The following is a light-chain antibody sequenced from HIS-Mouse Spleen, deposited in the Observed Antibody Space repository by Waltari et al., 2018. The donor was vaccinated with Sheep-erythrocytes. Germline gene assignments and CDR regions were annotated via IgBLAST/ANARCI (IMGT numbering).Light chain of an antibody. CDR3: MQALQTLIT. J-gene: IGKJ5*01. V-gene: IGKV1-12*01. CDR2: AAS. CDR1: QGISSW. Sequence: DIQMTQSPSSVSASVGDRVTITCRASQGISSWLAWYQQKPGKAPKLLIYAASSLQSGVPDRFSGSGSGTDFTLKISRVEAEDVGVYYCMQALQTLITFGQGTRLEIK.